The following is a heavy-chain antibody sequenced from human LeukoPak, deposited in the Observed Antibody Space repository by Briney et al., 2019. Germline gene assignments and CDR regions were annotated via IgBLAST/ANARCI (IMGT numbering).Heavy chain of an antibody. CDR1: GGTFSSYA. CDR2: IIPIFGTA. CDR3: ASEDYYDSSGYYSGPFDY. J-gene: IGHJ4*02. V-gene: IGHV1-69*13. D-gene: IGHD3-22*01. Sequence: SVKVSCKAFGGTFSSYAISWVRQAPGQGLEWMGGIIPIFGTANYAQKFQGRVTITADESTSTAYMELSSLRSEDTAVYYCASEDYYDSSGYYSGPFDYWGQGTLVTVSS.